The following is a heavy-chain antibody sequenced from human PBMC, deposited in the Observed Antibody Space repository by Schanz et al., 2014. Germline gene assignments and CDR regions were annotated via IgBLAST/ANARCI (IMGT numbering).Heavy chain of an antibody. CDR3: ARDVGRPGHFWYFDL. J-gene: IGHJ2*01. D-gene: IGHD1-1*01. CDR1: GYTYIAYD. Sequence: QVQLVQSGAEVKPPGASVRVSCKASGYTYIAYDMHWVRQAPGQGLEWMGVTNPNGGAEFAQKFQGRISMTRDTSTTTFYMELSSLTSDDTAVYFCARDVGRPGHFWYFDLWGRGTLVTVSS. V-gene: IGHV1-2*02. CDR2: TNPNGGA.